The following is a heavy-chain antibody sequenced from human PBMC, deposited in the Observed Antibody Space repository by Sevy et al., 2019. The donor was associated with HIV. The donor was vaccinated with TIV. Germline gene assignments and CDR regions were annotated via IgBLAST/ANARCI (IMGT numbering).Heavy chain of an antibody. V-gene: IGHV4-59*01. J-gene: IGHJ6*02. CDR1: GDSISGYY. CDR2: IYYNGRT. Sequence: SESLSLTCTVFGDSISGYYWSWIRQSPGKGLQWVGYIYYNGRTNYDPSLNSRVTISTDTSKNQYSLKLSSVTAADTYTYYCARAAANYYYAMDVWGQGTTVTVSS. CDR3: ARAAANYYYAMDV.